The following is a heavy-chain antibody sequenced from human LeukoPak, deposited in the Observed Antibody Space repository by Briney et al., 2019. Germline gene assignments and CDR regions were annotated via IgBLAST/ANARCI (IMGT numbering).Heavy chain of an antibody. D-gene: IGHD6-13*01. CDR3: ARALSSSWTLYYFDY. V-gene: IGHV4-59*01. J-gene: IGHJ4*02. CDR1: GGSISSYY. CDR2: IYYSGST. Sequence: SETLSLTYTVSGGSISSYYWSWIRQPPGKGLEWIGYIYYSGSTNYNPSLKSRVTISVDTSKNQFSLKLSSVTAADTAVYYCARALSSSWTLYYFDYWGQGTLVTVSS.